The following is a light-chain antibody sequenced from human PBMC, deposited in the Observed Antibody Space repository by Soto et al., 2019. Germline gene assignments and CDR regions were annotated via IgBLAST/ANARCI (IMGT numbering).Light chain of an antibody. CDR1: GSDIGSYNY. CDR3: NSYTSASTYV. V-gene: IGLV2-14*03. CDR2: DVT. J-gene: IGLJ1*01. Sequence: QSALTQPASVYGSPGQSITISCTGTGSDIGSYNYVSWYQHHPGKVPKFIIYDVTNRPSGVSDRFSGSKSGNTASLTISGLQTEDEADYYCNSYTSASTYVFGTGTKLTVL.